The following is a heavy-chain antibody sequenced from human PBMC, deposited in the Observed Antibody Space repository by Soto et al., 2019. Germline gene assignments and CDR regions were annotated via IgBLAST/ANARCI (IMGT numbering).Heavy chain of an antibody. CDR2: IIPIFRTP. CDR3: ARSTGSGFRPGTHRFNWFDP. V-gene: IGHV1-69*01. CDR1: GVTFSSFA. J-gene: IGHJ5*02. Sequence: QVQLVQSGAEVKQPGSSVKVSCQASGVTFSSFAISWVRQAPGQELEWMGGIIPIFRTPNYAQNFQGRVTITADESTSSVYMELSILRSEYTAVYYCARSTGSGFRPGTHRFNWFDPWGQGNLVTVSS. D-gene: IGHD5-12*01.